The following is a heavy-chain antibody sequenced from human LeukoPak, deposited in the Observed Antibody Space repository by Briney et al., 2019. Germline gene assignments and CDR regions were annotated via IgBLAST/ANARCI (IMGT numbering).Heavy chain of an antibody. V-gene: IGHV4-34*01. J-gene: IGHJ4*02. D-gene: IGHD3-16*02. CDR3: ARDRGIMLTFGGVIAKGAHY. Sequence: SETLSLTCAVYGGSFSGYYWSWIRQPPGKGLEWIGEINHSGRINYNPSLKSRVTKAVDTSKNQLSLKLSSVTAADTALYYCARDRGIMLTFGGVIAKGAHYWGQGTLVTVSS. CDR1: GGSFSGYY. CDR2: INHSGRI.